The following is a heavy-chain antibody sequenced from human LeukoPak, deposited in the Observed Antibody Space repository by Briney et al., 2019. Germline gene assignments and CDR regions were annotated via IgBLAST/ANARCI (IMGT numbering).Heavy chain of an antibody. D-gene: IGHD2-15*01. CDR3: ARDTLGYCSGGSCYEGFDY. V-gene: IGHV7-4-1*02. CDR2: INTNTGNP. Sequence: ASVKVSCKAAGYTFTSYAMNWVRQAPGQGLEWMGWINTNTGNPTYAQGFTGRFVFSLDTSVSTAYLQISSLKAEDTAVYYCARDTLGYCSGGSCYEGFDYWGQGTLLTVSS. J-gene: IGHJ4*02. CDR1: GYTFTSYA.